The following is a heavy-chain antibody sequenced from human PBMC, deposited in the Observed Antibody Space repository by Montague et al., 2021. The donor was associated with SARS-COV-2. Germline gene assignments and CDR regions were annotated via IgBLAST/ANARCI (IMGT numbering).Heavy chain of an antibody. Sequence: SETLSLTCTVSGGSISNYYWSWIRQTPGKGLEWIGFIFHSGTTNYNPSLKSRVTISTDTSKNHFSLRLTSVTTTDTAVYYCARGPHSNTWYDPGDYWGQGILVTVSP. CDR1: GGSISNYY. CDR3: ARGPHSNTWYDPGDY. V-gene: IGHV4-59*01. J-gene: IGHJ4*02. D-gene: IGHD6-13*01. CDR2: IFHSGTT.